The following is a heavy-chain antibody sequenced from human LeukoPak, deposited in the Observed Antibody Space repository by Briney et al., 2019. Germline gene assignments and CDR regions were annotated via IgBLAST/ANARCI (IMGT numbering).Heavy chain of an antibody. D-gene: IGHD3-10*01. CDR1: GGSISSGSYY. J-gene: IGHJ4*02. CDR2: IYTSGST. Sequence: SQTLSLTCTVSGGSISSGSYYWSWIRQPAGKGLEWIGRIYTSGSTNYNPSLKSRVTISVDTSKNQFSLKLSSVTAADTAVYYCASQLDSGSYGFDYWGQGTLVTVSS. CDR3: ASQLDSGSYGFDY. V-gene: IGHV4-61*02.